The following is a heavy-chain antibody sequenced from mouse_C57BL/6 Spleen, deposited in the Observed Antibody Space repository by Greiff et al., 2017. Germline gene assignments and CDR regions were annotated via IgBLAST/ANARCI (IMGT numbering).Heavy chain of an antibody. CDR2: IWTGGGT. D-gene: IGHD1-1*01. Sequence: VKLMESGPGLVAPSQSLSITCTVSGFSLTSYAISWVRQPPGTGLEWLGVIWTGGGTNYNSALKSRLSISKDNSKSQVFLKMNSLQTDDTARYYCARYYYGSSYEYFDVWGTGTTVTVSS. J-gene: IGHJ1*03. CDR3: ARYYYGSSYEYFDV. CDR1: GFSLTSYA. V-gene: IGHV2-9-1*01.